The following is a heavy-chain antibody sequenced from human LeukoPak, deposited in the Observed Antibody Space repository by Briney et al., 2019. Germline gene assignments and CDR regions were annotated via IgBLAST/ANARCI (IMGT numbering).Heavy chain of an antibody. V-gene: IGHV3-49*04. J-gene: IGHJ6*03. Sequence: GGSLRLSCTASGFTFGDYAMSWVRQAPGKGLEWVGFIRSKAYGGTTEYAVSVKGRFTISRDDSKSIAYLQMNSLKTEDTAVYYCTSEMATIAGDHYYMDVWGKGTTVTISS. CDR1: GFTFGDYA. CDR2: IRSKAYGGTT. CDR3: TSEMATIAGDHYYMDV. D-gene: IGHD5-24*01.